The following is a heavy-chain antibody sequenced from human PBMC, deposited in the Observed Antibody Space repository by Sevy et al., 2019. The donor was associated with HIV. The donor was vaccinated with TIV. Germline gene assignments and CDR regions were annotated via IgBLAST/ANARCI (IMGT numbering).Heavy chain of an antibody. J-gene: IGHJ6*02. CDR3: ARVGYCSSSSCHYYGMDV. CDR2: ISAYNGNT. CDR1: GYTFTSYG. Sequence: ASVKVSCKASGYTFTSYGISWVRQAPGQGLEWMGWISAYNGNTNYAQKLQGRVTMTTDTSTGTAYMELRSLRSDDTAVYYCARVGYCSSSSCHYYGMDVWGQGTTVTVSS. V-gene: IGHV1-18*01. D-gene: IGHD2-15*01.